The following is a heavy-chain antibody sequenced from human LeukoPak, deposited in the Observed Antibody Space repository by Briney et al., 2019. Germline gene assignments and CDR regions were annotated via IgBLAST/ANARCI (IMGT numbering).Heavy chain of an antibody. J-gene: IGHJ6*03. CDR3: ARDYGDYPYYYMDV. CDR2: INSDGSST. CDR1: GFTFSSYW. V-gene: IGHV3-74*01. D-gene: IGHD4-17*01. Sequence: PGGSLRLSCAAAGFTFSSYWMHWVRQAPGKGLVWVSRINSDGSSTSYADSVKGRFTISRDNAKNTLYLQMNSLRAEDTAVYYYARDYGDYPYYYMDVWGKGTTVTVSS.